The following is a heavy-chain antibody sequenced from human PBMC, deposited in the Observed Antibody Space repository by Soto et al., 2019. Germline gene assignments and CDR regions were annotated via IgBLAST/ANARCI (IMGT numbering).Heavy chain of an antibody. CDR2: IYYSGST. CDR3: ARAYMGITIFGVASEGAFDP. D-gene: IGHD3-3*01. Sequence: PSETLSLTCTVSGGSISSYYWSWIRQPPGKGLEWIGYIYYSGSTNYNPSLKSRVTISVDTSKNQFSLKLSSVTAADTAVYYCARAYMGITIFGVASEGAFDPWGQGTLVTVSS. V-gene: IGHV4-59*01. J-gene: IGHJ5*02. CDR1: GGSISSYY.